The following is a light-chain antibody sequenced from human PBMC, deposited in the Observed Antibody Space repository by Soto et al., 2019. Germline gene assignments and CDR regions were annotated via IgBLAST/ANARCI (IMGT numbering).Light chain of an antibody. Sequence: EIGLTQSPGTLSLSPGERATLSCRASQSVSSSYLAWYQQNPGQPPRLLIYGASSRATGIPDRFSGSGSGTDFTLTISRLEPEDFAVYYCQQYGGSSYTFGQGTKLEIK. CDR3: QQYGGSSYT. CDR1: QSVSSSY. J-gene: IGKJ2*01. V-gene: IGKV3-20*01. CDR2: GAS.